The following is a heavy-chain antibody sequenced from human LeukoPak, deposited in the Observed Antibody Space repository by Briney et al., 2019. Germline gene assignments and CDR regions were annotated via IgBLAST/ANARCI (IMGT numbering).Heavy chain of an antibody. J-gene: IGHJ5*02. D-gene: IGHD5-18*01. Sequence: SETLSLTCTVSGGSISSSGYYWGWIRQPPGKGLEWIGSMYYSGTTHYSPSLESRVTISVDTPKNQFSLKLASVTAADTAIYYCAKGAGGFSYYNWFDPWGQGTLVTVSS. CDR1: GGSISSSGYY. CDR2: MYYSGTT. V-gene: IGHV4-39*07. CDR3: AKGAGGFSYYNWFDP.